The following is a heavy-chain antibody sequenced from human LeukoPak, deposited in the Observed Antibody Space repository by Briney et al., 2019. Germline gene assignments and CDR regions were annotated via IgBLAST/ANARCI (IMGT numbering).Heavy chain of an antibody. CDR3: ARRAAGYSSGWSFDY. Sequence: SETLSLTCTVSGASISSTTYYWGWIRQPPRKGLEWIASIYYSGSTYYNPSLKSRVTISVDTSKNQFSLKLSSVTAADTAVYYCARRAAGYSSGWSFDYWGQGTLVTVSS. CDR2: IYYSGST. D-gene: IGHD6-19*01. V-gene: IGHV4-39*07. CDR1: GASISSTTYY. J-gene: IGHJ4*02.